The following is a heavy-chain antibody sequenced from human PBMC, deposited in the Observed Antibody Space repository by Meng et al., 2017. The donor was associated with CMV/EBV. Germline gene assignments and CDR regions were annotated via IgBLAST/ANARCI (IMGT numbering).Heavy chain of an antibody. CDR3: ARSSYYDSSGYYYLGGMDV. D-gene: IGHD3-22*01. V-gene: IGHV4-59*01. Sequence: SGTLSLTCTVSGGSISSYYWSWIRQPPGKGLEWIGYIYYSGSTNYTPSLKSRVTISVDTSKNQFSLKLSSVTAADTAVYYCARSSYYDSSGYYYLGGMDVWGQGTTVTVSS. J-gene: IGHJ6*02. CDR1: GGSISSYY. CDR2: IYYSGST.